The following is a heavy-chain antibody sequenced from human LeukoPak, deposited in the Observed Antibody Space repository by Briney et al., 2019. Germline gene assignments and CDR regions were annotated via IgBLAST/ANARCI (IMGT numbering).Heavy chain of an antibody. CDR1: GGSISSSSYY. Sequence: SETLSLTCTVSGGSISSSSYYWGSIRQPPGKGLEWIWSIYYSGSTYYNPSLKSRFTISVDTSKNQFSLKLSSVTAADTAVYYCARVGIVGATTDAFDIWGQGTMVTVSS. CDR2: IYYSGST. V-gene: IGHV4-39*01. D-gene: IGHD1-26*01. CDR3: ARVGIVGATTDAFDI. J-gene: IGHJ3*02.